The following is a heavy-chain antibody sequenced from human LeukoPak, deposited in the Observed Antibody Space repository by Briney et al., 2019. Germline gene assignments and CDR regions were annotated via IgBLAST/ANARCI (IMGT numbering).Heavy chain of an antibody. CDR1: GGSISSSSFY. CDR3: ARYYYGSGSYIWFDP. Sequence: SETLSLTCTVSGGSISSSSFYWGWIRQPPGKGLEWIGSLYYSGNTYYNPSLKSRVTISVDTSKSQFSLKLSSATATDTAVYYCARYYYGSGSYIWFDPWGQGTLVTVSS. D-gene: IGHD3-10*01. J-gene: IGHJ5*02. CDR2: LYYSGNT. V-gene: IGHV4-39*01.